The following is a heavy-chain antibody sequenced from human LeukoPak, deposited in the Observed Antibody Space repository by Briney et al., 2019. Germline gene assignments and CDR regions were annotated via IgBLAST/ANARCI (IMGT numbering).Heavy chain of an antibody. CDR2: ISSSSSYK. Sequence: GGSLRLSCAASGFTFSSYSMNWVRQAPGKGLEWVSSISSSSSYKYYADSVKGRFTISRDNAKNSLYLQMNSLRAEDTAVYYCARGDSSSWYLFDYWGQGTLVTVSS. CDR1: GFTFSSYS. J-gene: IGHJ4*02. V-gene: IGHV3-21*01. D-gene: IGHD6-13*01. CDR3: ARGDSSSWYLFDY.